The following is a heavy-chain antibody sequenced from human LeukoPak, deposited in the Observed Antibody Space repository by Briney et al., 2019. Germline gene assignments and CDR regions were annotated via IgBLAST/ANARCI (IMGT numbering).Heavy chain of an antibody. D-gene: IGHD3-10*01. J-gene: IGHJ1*01. CDR2: IFYSGST. CDR3: ARGYSASGTYSGYFQY. V-gene: IGHV4-59*01. Sequence: SETLSLTCTVSGGSFNDYYWNWIRQSPGKGLEWIGYIFYSGSTNYNPSLKSRVTISVDTSKTHFSLRLSSVTAADTAVYYCARGYSASGTYSGYFQYWGQGTPVTVSS. CDR1: GGSFNDYY.